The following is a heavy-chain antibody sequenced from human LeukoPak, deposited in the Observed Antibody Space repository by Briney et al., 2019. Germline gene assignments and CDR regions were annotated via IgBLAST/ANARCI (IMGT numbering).Heavy chain of an antibody. D-gene: IGHD6-19*01. CDR1: GGSFSDYY. CDR3: ARGLRLPSRSTPAVPHV. V-gene: IGHV4-34*01. CDR2: INHSGTT. Sequence: PSETLSLTCAVYGGSFSDYYWNWIRQSPGKGLEWIGEINHSGTTNYNPSLKSRVTISVDTSKNQFSLRLSSVTAADTAIYHCARGLRLPSRSTPAVPHVLSKGITVTVSA. J-gene: IGHJ6*04.